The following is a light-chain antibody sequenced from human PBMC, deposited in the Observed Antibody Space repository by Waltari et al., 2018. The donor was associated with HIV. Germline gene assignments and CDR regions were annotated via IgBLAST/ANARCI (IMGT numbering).Light chain of an antibody. CDR1: SSDVGGYHS. CDR2: GGS. CDR3: SSYTSSSTYV. J-gene: IGLJ1*01. Sequence: QSALTQPASVSGSPGQSNTIPCSGTSSDVGGYHSVSCYQQYPGKAPNTMIYGGSERTSGGSNRFFGSKAGNTASLTISGLQAEDEADYYCSSYTSSSTYVFGTGTKFTVL. V-gene: IGLV2-14*01.